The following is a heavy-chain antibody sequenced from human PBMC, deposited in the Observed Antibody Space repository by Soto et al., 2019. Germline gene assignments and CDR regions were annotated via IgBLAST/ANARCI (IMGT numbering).Heavy chain of an antibody. CDR3: ARLRIATNNYKWFDP. D-gene: IGHD2-21*01. J-gene: IGHJ5*02. V-gene: IGHV4-31*03. Sequence: LSLTCTVSGAALNSGNYYWSWIRQVPGKVLEWIGHIYVTGAVDYNPSLRDRITISQDTSERQFSLNLRLVTAADTAVYYCARLRIATNNYKWFDPWGQGTLVTVSS. CDR2: IYVTGAV. CDR1: GAALNSGNYY.